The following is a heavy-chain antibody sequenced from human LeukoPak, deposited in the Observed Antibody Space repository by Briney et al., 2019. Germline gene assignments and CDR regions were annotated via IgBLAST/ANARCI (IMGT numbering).Heavy chain of an antibody. CDR2: ISGSGGST. D-gene: IGHD2-21*01. J-gene: IGHJ4*02. Sequence: HAGGSLRLSCAASGFTFSSYAMSWVRQAPGKGLEWVSAISGSGGSTYYADSVKGRFTISRDNSKNTLYLQMNSLRAEDTAVYYCAKVIFRWRQPDYWGQGTLVTVSS. CDR1: GFTFSSYA. V-gene: IGHV3-23*01. CDR3: AKVIFRWRQPDY.